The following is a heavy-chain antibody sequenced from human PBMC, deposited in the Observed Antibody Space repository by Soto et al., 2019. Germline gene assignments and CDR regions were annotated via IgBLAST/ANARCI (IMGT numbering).Heavy chain of an antibody. CDR1: GYTFTSYA. J-gene: IGHJ6*02. D-gene: IGHD2-2*01. V-gene: IGHV1-3*01. CDR3: ARDQSVVVVPAAIDRYGMDV. CDR2: INAGNGNT. Sequence: PSVKVSGKASGYTFTSYAMHWVRQAPGQRLEWMGWINAGNGNTKYSQKFQGRVTITRDTSASTAYMELSSLRSEDTAVYYCARDQSVVVVPAAIDRYGMDVWGQGTTVTVSS.